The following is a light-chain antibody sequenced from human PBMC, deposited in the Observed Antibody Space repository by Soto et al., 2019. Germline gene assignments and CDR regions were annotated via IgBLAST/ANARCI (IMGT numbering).Light chain of an antibody. CDR1: QSLLHSNGYNY. J-gene: IGKJ3*01. Sequence: DIVMTQSPLSLPVTPGEPASISCRSSQSLLHSNGYNYLDWYLQKPGQSPQLLIYLGSNRASGVPDRFSGSGAGPGFTLKINRVEAEDVGVYYCMQALQTPLTFGPGTKVDIK. CDR3: MQALQTPLT. CDR2: LGS. V-gene: IGKV2-28*01.